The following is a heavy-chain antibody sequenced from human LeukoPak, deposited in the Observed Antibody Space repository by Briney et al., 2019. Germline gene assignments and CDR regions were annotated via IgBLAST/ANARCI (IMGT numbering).Heavy chain of an antibody. CDR1: GGSISSGDYY. V-gene: IGHV4-30-4*01. D-gene: IGHD5-24*01. CDR2: IYYSGST. J-gene: IGHJ2*01. CDR3: ARGRQRWLQLHWYFDL. Sequence: PSETLSLTCTVSGGSISSGDYYWSWIRQPPGKGLEWIGYIYYSGSTYYNPSLKSRVTISVDTSKNQFSLKLSSVTAADTAVYYCARGRQRWLQLHWYFDLWGRGTLVTVSS.